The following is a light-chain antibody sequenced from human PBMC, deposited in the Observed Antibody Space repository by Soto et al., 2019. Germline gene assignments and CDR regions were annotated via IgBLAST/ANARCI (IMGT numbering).Light chain of an antibody. V-gene: IGKV3-20*01. CDR1: QSVTSN. Sequence: EIVLTQSPGTLSLSPGERATLSCRASQSVTSNLAWYQQKPGQAPRLLIYGASSRATGIPDRFSGSGSGTDFTLTISRLEPEDFAVYYCQQYNNWPPWTFGQGTKVDIK. CDR2: GAS. J-gene: IGKJ1*01. CDR3: QQYNNWPPWT.